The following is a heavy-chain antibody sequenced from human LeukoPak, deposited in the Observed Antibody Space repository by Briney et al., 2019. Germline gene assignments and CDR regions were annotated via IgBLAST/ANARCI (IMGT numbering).Heavy chain of an antibody. CDR1: GGSVTSGDYY. Sequence: SETLSLTCFVSGGSVTSGDYYWSWVRQPPGRGLESVGYIYYSGNTNYNSSLKSRVSVSVDTSKNQFSLKLTSVTAADTAVYYCARQGSDGFDYWGQGTVVTVSS. V-gene: IGHV4-30-4*01. D-gene: IGHD2-21*02. CDR3: ARQGSDGFDY. J-gene: IGHJ4*02. CDR2: IYYSGNT.